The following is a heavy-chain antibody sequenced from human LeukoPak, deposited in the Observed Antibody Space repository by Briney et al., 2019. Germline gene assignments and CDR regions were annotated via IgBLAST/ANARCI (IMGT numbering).Heavy chain of an antibody. CDR1: GGSISSGYY. J-gene: IGHJ4*02. CDR2: IYHSGST. Sequence: PSQTLSLTCTVSGGSISSGYYWGWIRQPPGKGLEWIGSIYHSGSTYYNPSLKSRVTISVDTSKNQFSLKLSSVTAADTAVYYCASFLYYDFWSGYYRFDYWGQGTLVTVSS. CDR3: ASFLYYDFWSGYYRFDY. D-gene: IGHD3-3*01. V-gene: IGHV4-38-2*02.